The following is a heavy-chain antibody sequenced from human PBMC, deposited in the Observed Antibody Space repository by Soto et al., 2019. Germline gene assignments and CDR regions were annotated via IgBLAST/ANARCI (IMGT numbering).Heavy chain of an antibody. V-gene: IGHV1-18*01. CDR3: ARGGGEVVAATPLVIGGPDDAFDI. D-gene: IGHD2-15*01. CDR1: GYTFTSYG. J-gene: IGHJ3*02. CDR2: ISAYNGNT. Sequence: QVQLVQSGAEVKKPGASVKVSCKASGYTFTSYGISWVRQAPGQGLEWMGWISAYNGNTNYAQKLQGRVTMTTDTSTSTAXXEXRTXRADDTAVYYCARGGGEVVAATPLVIGGPDDAFDIWGQGTMVTVSS.